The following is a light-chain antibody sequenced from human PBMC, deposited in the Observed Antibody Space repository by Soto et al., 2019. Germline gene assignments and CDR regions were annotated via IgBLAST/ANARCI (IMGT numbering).Light chain of an antibody. Sequence: DIQMTQSPSSLSASVGDTVTITCRASQSITTYLNWYQQMPGKAPKLLIYATSTLQSGVPSRFSGSGSGTDFTVTINSLQPEDFATYYCKQTYRTPLTFGQGGKVDNK. J-gene: IGKJ1*01. CDR1: QSITTY. V-gene: IGKV1-39*01. CDR2: ATS. CDR3: KQTYRTPLT.